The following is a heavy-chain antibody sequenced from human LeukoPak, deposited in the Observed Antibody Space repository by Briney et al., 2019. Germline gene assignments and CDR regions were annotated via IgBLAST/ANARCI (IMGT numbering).Heavy chain of an antibody. V-gene: IGHV3-74*01. D-gene: IGHD1-26*01. CDR1: GFTFSSYW. Sequence: GRSLSLSYAASGFTFSSYWMHWVRHAPGKGLVWVSRINSDGSSTSYADSVKCRFTISRDNAKYMLYLQMNSLRAEVTAVYYCARDLPVGASDYWGQGTLGTVSS. CDR3: ARDLPVGASDY. J-gene: IGHJ4*02. CDR2: INSDGSST.